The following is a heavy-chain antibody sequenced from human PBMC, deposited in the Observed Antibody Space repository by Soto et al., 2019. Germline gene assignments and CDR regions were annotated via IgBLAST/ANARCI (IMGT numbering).Heavy chain of an antibody. CDR2: ISSSSSYI. CDR3: ARGPPSGWYRNLDY. CDR1: GFTFSSYS. V-gene: IGHV3-21*01. Sequence: AGGSLRLSCAASGFTFSSYSMNWVRQAPGKGLEWVSSISSSSSYIYYADSVKGRFTISRDNAKNSLYLQMNSLRAEDTAVYYCARGPPSGWYRNLDYWGQGTLVTVSS. D-gene: IGHD6-19*01. J-gene: IGHJ4*02.